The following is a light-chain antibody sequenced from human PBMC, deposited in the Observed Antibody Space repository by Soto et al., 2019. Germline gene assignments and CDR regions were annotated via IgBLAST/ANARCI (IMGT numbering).Light chain of an antibody. V-gene: IGKV1-27*01. Sequence: DIQMTQSPSTLSGSVGDRVTITCRASQTISSWLAWYQQKPGEIPKLLIYAASTLESGIPPRFSGSGSGTDFTLTINSLQPEDVATYYCQRYYNAPFTFGGGTKVDIK. CDR3: QRYYNAPFT. J-gene: IGKJ4*01. CDR1: QTISSW. CDR2: AAS.